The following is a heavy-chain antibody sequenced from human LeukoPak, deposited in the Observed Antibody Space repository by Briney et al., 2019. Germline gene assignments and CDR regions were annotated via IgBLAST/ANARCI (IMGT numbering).Heavy chain of an antibody. J-gene: IGHJ4*02. CDR1: GFTFSSYG. CDR2: IRYDGSNK. V-gene: IGHV3-30*02. D-gene: IGHD3-9*01. CDR3: ARVQAFFDWLLPLSY. Sequence: GGSLRLSCAASGFTFSSYGMHWVRQAPGKGLEWVAFIRYDGSNKYYADSVKGRFTISRDNSKNTLYLQMNSLRAEDTAVYYCARVQAFFDWLLPLSYWGQGTLVTVSS.